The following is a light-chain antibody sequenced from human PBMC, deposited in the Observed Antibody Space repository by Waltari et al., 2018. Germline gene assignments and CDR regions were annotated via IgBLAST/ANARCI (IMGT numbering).Light chain of an antibody. Sequence: QSALTQPASVSGSPGQSITISCTGTRSDVGNYKPVSWYQQHPGKAPKLMIYAVSKRPSGVSDRFSGSKSGDMASLTISGLQPEDEAEYFCSSYAGSSKGVFGGGTKVTVL. V-gene: IGLV2-23*02. CDR1: RSDVGNYKP. CDR3: SSYAGSSKGV. J-gene: IGLJ2*01. CDR2: AVS.